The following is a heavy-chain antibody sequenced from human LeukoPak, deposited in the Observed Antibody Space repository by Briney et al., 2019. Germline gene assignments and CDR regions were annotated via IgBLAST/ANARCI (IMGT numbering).Heavy chain of an antibody. J-gene: IGHJ4*02. Sequence: SETLSLTCAVYGGSFSGYYWSWIRQPPGKGLEWIGEINHSGSTNYNPSLKSRVTISVDTSKNQFSLKLSSVTAADTAVYYCARPAGYSSGWYPYWGQGTLVTVSS. D-gene: IGHD6-19*01. CDR3: ARPAGYSSGWYPY. V-gene: IGHV4-34*01. CDR2: INHSGST. CDR1: GGSFSGYY.